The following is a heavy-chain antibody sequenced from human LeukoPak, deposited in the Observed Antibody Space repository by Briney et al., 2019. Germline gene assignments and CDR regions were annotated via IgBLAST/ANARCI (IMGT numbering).Heavy chain of an antibody. CDR1: GESFSGYY. D-gene: IGHD3-16*01. CDR2: ITDSGST. J-gene: IGHJ4*02. V-gene: IGHV4-34*01. CDR3: ARVILVRADSYDYVWGSYDY. Sequence: TSETLSLTCAVYGESFSGYYWSWIRQPPRKGLEWVGEITDSGSTNYNPSLKSRVTISVDTSKNQFSLKLSSVTAADTAVYYCARVILVRADSYDYVWGSYDYWGQGTLVTVSS.